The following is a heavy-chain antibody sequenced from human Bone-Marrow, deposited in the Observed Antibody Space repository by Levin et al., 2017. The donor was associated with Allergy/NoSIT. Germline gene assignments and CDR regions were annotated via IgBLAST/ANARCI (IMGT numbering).Heavy chain of an antibody. J-gene: IGHJ4*02. Sequence: ASVKVSCKASGYIFPSYGISWVRQAPGQGLEWRGWISGYSGHTNYAQKFQDRVNMTTDTSTSTAYIELRSLRSDDTAVYYCARDVFERMFFGVVTAFDYWGQGSLVTVSS. CDR2: ISGYSGHT. CDR3: ARDVFERMFFGVVTAFDY. V-gene: IGHV1-18*01. CDR1: GYIFPSYG. D-gene: IGHD3-3*01.